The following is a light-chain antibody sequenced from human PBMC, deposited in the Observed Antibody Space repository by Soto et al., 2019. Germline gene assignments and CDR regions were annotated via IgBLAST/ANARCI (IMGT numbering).Light chain of an antibody. J-gene: IGLJ2*01. CDR1: SSDIGGYNY. V-gene: IGLV2-14*03. CDR2: DVS. Sequence: QSALTQPASVSGSPGQSITISCTGTSSDIGGYNYVSWYQQHPGKAPKLMIFDVSARPSGVSNRFSGSNSGNTASLTISGLQAEDEADYYCSSYTSNSTVVFGGGTKLTVL. CDR3: SSYTSNSTVV.